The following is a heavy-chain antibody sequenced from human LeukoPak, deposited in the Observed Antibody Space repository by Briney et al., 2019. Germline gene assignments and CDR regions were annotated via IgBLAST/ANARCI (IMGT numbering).Heavy chain of an antibody. D-gene: IGHD3-10*01. Sequence: VASVKVSCKASGYTFSDHHMHWVRQAPGQGLEWTGKITPSDGSTTYAQKFQDRVTMTRDTSTSTVYMELNSLSSEDTAVYYCARDTYGSDYWGQGTLVTVSS. J-gene: IGHJ4*02. CDR1: GYTFSDHH. CDR2: ITPSDGST. CDR3: ARDTYGSDY. V-gene: IGHV1-46*01.